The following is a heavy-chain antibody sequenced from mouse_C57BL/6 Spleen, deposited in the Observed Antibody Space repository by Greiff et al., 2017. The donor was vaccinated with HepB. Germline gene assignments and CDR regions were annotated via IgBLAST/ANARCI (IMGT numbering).Heavy chain of an antibody. CDR3: ARRNWDYWYFDV. V-gene: IGHV5-12*01. CDR2: ISNGGGST. D-gene: IGHD4-1*01. CDR1: GFTFSDYY. J-gene: IGHJ1*03. Sequence: EVHLVESGGGLVQPGGSLKLSCAASGFTFSDYYMYWVRQTPEKRLEWVAYISNGGGSTYYPDTVKGRFTISRDNAKNTLYLQMSRLKSEDTAMYYCARRNWDYWYFDVWGTGTTVTVSS.